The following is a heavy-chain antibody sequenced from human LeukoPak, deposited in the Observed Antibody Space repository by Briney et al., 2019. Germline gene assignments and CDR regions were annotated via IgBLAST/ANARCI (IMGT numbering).Heavy chain of an antibody. Sequence: PSETLSLTCAVYGGSFSGYYWSWIRQPPGKGLEWIGEINHSGSTNYNPSLKSRVTISVDTSKNQFSLKLSSVTAADTAVYYCARALYYYDSSGIIDYGGQGTLVTVSS. CDR2: INHSGST. D-gene: IGHD3-22*01. CDR1: GGSFSGYY. J-gene: IGHJ4*02. V-gene: IGHV4-34*01. CDR3: ARALYYYDSSGIIDY.